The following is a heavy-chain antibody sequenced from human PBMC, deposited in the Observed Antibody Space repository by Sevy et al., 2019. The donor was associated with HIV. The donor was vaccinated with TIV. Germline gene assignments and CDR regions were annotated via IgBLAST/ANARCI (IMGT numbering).Heavy chain of an antibody. D-gene: IGHD1-7*01. Sequence: GGSLRLSCAASGFTFSANWMGWVRQAPGKGLEWVANIKQDAGQKYYVDSVKGRFTISRDNAKNSLYLQMNSLRAEDTAVYFCARDDGNYYFHYWGQGTLVTVSS. V-gene: IGHV3-7*01. CDR3: ARDDGNYYFHY. CDR1: GFTFSANW. CDR2: IKQDAGQK. J-gene: IGHJ4*02.